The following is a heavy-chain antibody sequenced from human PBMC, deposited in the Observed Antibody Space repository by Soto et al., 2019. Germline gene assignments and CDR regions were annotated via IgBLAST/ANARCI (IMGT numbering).Heavy chain of an antibody. Sequence: ILSLACPVASDSRSRGGDYCSWTRRHPGKGLEWIGYIYYSGSTYYNPSLKSRVTISVDTSKNQFSLKLSSVTAADTAVYYCARTVVVVAARPSHWVDRWGQGTLLTISS. D-gene: IGHD2-15*01. CDR1: SDSRSRGGDY. V-gene: IGHV4-31*03. CDR3: ARTVVVVAARPSHWVDR. J-gene: IGHJ5*02. CDR2: IYYSGST.